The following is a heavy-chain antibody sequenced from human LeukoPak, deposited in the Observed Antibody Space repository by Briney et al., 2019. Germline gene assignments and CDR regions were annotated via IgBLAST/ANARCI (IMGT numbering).Heavy chain of an antibody. D-gene: IGHD3-22*01. CDR1: GFTFSSYS. Sequence: GGSLRLSCAASGFTFSSYSLNWVREAPGKGLEWVSSISSSSSYIYYADSVKGRFTISRDNAKNSLYLQMNSLRAEDTALYYCARYYDYDSRGYYYYFDYWGQGTLVTVSS. CDR3: ARYYDYDSRGYYYYFDY. CDR2: ISSSSSYI. J-gene: IGHJ4*02. V-gene: IGHV3-21*01.